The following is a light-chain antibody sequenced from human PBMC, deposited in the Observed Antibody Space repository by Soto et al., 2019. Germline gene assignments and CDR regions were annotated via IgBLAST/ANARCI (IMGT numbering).Light chain of an antibody. V-gene: IGKV2D-29*02. CDR2: EVS. Sequence: DIVMSQTPLSLSVTPVQPASISCRSSQSLLSSGGETYLFWYLQMPCQSPQLLTDEVSNRISAVTDRFSGSGSGTDFTLKIRRVEAEDAGVYYGMQSTQLPLTFGQGTRLEVK. J-gene: IGKJ5*01. CDR1: QSLLSSGGETY. CDR3: MQSTQLPLT.